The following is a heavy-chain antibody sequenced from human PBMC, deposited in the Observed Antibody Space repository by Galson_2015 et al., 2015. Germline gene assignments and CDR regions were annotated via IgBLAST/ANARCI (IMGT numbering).Heavy chain of an antibody. CDR3: AREDYGDYPLFDY. J-gene: IGHJ4*02. V-gene: IGHV3-21*01. CDR2: ISSSSSYT. Sequence: SLRLSCAASGFTFSSYRMNWVRQAPGKGLEWVSSISSSSSYTYYADSVKGRFTISRDNAKNSLYLQMNSLRAEDTAVYYCAREDYGDYPLFDYWGQGTLVTVSS. CDR1: GFTFSSYR. D-gene: IGHD4-17*01.